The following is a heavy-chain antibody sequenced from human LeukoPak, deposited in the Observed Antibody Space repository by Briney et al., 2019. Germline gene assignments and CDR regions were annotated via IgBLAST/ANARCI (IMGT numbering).Heavy chain of an antibody. Sequence: PGGSLRLSCAASGFTFSSYTMNWVRQALGQGLEWVSTISDPHSGSQTHYADSVKGRFTISRDNAKNSLYLQLNSLRDEDTAVYYCARARVDASGTYLYYFDYWGQGTLVTVSS. V-gene: IGHV3-21*06. J-gene: IGHJ4*02. CDR3: ARARVDASGTYLYYFDY. D-gene: IGHD3-10*01. CDR1: GFTFSSYT. CDR2: ISDPHSGSQT.